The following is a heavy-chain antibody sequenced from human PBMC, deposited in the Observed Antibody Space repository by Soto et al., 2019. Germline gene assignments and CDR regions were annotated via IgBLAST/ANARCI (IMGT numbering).Heavy chain of an antibody. V-gene: IGHV1-69*01. Sequence: QVQLVQSGAEVKKPGSSVKVSCKASGGTFSSYAISWVRQAPGQGLEWMGGIITIFGTANYAQKFQGRVTITADESTSTAYMELSSLRSEDTAVYYCARDRGVQQLADYYYGMDVWGQGTTVTVSS. D-gene: IGHD6-13*01. CDR2: IITIFGTA. J-gene: IGHJ6*02. CDR1: GGTFSSYA. CDR3: ARDRGVQQLADYYYGMDV.